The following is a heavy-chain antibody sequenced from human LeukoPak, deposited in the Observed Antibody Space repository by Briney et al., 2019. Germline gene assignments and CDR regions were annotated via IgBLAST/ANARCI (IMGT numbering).Heavy chain of an antibody. J-gene: IGHJ4*02. D-gene: IGHD6-13*01. CDR1: GGSISSYY. CDR3: AREVVAAAGTVDY. CDR2: IYYSGST. Sequence: SETLSLTCTVSGGSISSYYWSWIRQPPGKGLEWIRYIYYSGSTNYNPSLKSRVTISIDTSKNQFSLKLSSVIAADTAVYYCAREVVAAAGTVDYWGQGTLVTVSS. V-gene: IGHV4-59*01.